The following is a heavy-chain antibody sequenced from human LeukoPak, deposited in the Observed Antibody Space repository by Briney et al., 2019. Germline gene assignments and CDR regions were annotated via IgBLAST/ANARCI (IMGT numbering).Heavy chain of an antibody. J-gene: IGHJ4*02. D-gene: IGHD5-24*01. CDR1: GFTVSSNY. CDR3: ARLGRDGYTAFDY. V-gene: IGHV3-53*04. Sequence: GGSLRLSCAASGFTVSSNYMSWVRQAPGKGLEWVSVIYSGGSTYYADSVKGRFTISRHNSKNTLYLQMNSRRAEDTAVYYCARLGRDGYTAFDYWGQGTLVTVSP. CDR2: IYSGGST.